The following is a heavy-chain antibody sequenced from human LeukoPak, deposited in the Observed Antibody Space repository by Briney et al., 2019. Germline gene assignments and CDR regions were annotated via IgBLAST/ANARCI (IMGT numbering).Heavy chain of an antibody. D-gene: IGHD3-10*01. Sequence: KPSETLSLTCAVYGGSFSGYYWSWIRQPPGKGLEWIGEINHSGSTNYNPSLKSRVTISVDTSKNQFSLKLSSVTAADTAVYYCARRRFGELLRYFQHWGQGSLVTVSS. V-gene: IGHV4-34*01. CDR1: GGSFSGYY. J-gene: IGHJ1*01. CDR2: INHSGST. CDR3: ARRRFGELLRYFQH.